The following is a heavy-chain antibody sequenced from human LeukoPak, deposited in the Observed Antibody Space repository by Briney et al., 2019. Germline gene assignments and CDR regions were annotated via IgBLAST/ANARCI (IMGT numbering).Heavy chain of an antibody. CDR1: GGSFSGYY. J-gene: IGHJ6*03. CDR2: INHSGST. D-gene: IGHD6-13*01. Sequence: SETLSLTCAVYGGSFSGYYWSWIRQPPGKGLEWIGEINHSGSTNYNPSLKSRVTISVDTSKNQFSLKLSSVTAADTAVYYCARCSIAAAGYYYYYYMDVWGKGTTVTISS. V-gene: IGHV4-34*01. CDR3: ARCSIAAAGYYYYYYMDV.